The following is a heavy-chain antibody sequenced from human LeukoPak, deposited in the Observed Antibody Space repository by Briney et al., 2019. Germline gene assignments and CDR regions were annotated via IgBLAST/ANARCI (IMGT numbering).Heavy chain of an antibody. V-gene: IGHV3-30*04. J-gene: IGHJ6*02. D-gene: IGHD3-22*01. CDR1: GFTFSSYA. Sequence: GRSLRLSCAASGFTFSSYAMHWIRQAPGKGLEWVAAISYDGSNKYYAGSVKGRFTISRDNSKNTLYLQMNSLRAEDTAVYYCARDQLGDSSGYYYAYYYGMDVWGQGTTVTVSS. CDR3: ARDQLGDSSGYYYAYYYGMDV. CDR2: ISYDGSNK.